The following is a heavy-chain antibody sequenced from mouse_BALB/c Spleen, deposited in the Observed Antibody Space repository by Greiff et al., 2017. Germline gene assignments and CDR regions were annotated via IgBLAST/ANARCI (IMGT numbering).Heavy chain of an antibody. CDR1: GFTFSSYT. D-gene: IGHD4-1*01. CDR3: ARHTGFDFDY. V-gene: IGHV5-12-2*01. CDR2: ISNGGGST. Sequence: EVKLVESGGGLVQPGGSLKLSCAASGFTFSSYTMSWVRQTPEKRLEWVAYISNGGGSTYYPDTVKGRFTISRDNAKNTLYLQMSSLKSEDTAMYYCARHTGFDFDYWGQGTTLTVSS. J-gene: IGHJ2*01.